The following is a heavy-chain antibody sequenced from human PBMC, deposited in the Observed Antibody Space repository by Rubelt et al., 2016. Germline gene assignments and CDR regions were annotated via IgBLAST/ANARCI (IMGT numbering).Heavy chain of an antibody. Sequence: MGGIIPIFGTANYAQKFQGRVTITADESTSTAYMELSSLRSEDTAVYYCARVSQSAGSIVGAAYDAFDIWGQGTMVTVSS. CDR2: IIPIFGTA. CDR3: ARVSQSAGSIVGAAYDAFDI. V-gene: IGHV1-69*01. J-gene: IGHJ3*02. D-gene: IGHD1-26*01.